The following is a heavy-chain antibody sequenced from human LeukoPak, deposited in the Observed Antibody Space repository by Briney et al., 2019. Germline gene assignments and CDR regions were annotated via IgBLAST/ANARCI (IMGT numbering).Heavy chain of an antibody. V-gene: IGHV4-59*01. CDR3: ARDRRYSSGPHWFDR. Sequence: SETLSLTCTVSGGSISSYYWSWIRQPPGKGLEWIGYIYYSGSTNYNPSLKSRVTISVDTSKNQFSLKLSSVTAADTAVYYCARDRRYSSGPHWFDRWGQGTLVTVSS. D-gene: IGHD6-19*01. CDR1: GGSISSYY. J-gene: IGHJ5*02. CDR2: IYYSGST.